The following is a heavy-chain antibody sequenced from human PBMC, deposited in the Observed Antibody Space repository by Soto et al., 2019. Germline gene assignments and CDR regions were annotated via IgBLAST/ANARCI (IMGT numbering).Heavy chain of an antibody. CDR1: GFTVSSNY. Sequence: EVQLVETGGGLIQPGGSLRLSCAAPGFTVSSNYMSWVRQAPGKGLEWVSVIYSGGSTYYADSVKGRFTISRDNSKNTLYLQMNSLRAEDTAVYYCARDLPGATHYWGQVTLVTVSS. CDR2: IYSGGST. CDR3: ARDLPGATHY. J-gene: IGHJ4*02. D-gene: IGHD1-26*01. V-gene: IGHV3-53*02.